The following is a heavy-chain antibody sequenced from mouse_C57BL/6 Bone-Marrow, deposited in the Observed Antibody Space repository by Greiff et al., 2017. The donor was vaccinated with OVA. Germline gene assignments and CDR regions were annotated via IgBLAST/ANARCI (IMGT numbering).Heavy chain of an antibody. CDR3: ARKGDDYDGRLYYFDY. Sequence: QVQLQQSGPGLVQPSQSLSITCTVSGFSLTSYGVHWVRQSPGQGLEWLGVIWSGGSTDYNAAFISRLSISKDNSKSQVFFKMNSLQADDTAIYYCARKGDDYDGRLYYFDYWGQGTTLTVSS. D-gene: IGHD2-4*01. J-gene: IGHJ2*01. CDR1: GFSLTSYG. V-gene: IGHV2-2*01. CDR2: IWSGGST.